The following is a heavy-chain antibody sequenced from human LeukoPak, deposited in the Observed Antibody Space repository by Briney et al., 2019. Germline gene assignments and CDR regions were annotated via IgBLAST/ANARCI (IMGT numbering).Heavy chain of an antibody. J-gene: IGHJ3*02. Sequence: SETLSLTCTVSGGSIRRSSYYWGWTRQPPGKGLEWIGSIYYTGSTYYNPALKSRITMSIDTSKNQFSLKLSSVTAADTAVYYCARHEDGGNVDAFDIWGQGTMVTVSS. CDR3: ARHEDGGNVDAFDI. CDR1: GGSIRRSSYY. V-gene: IGHV4-39*01. D-gene: IGHD4-23*01. CDR2: IYYTGST.